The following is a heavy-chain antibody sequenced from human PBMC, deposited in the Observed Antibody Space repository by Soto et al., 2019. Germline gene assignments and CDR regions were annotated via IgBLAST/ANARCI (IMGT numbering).Heavy chain of an antibody. D-gene: IGHD3-3*01. CDR1: GYSFTSYW. J-gene: IGHJ6*02. Sequence: GESLKISCKGSGYSFTSYWIGWVRQMPGKGLEWMGIIYPGDSDTRYSPSFQGQVTISADKSISTAYLQWSSLKASDTAMYYCARHRGIFVGDYYYYYGMDVWGQGTTVPVSS. V-gene: IGHV5-51*01. CDR2: IYPGDSDT. CDR3: ARHRGIFVGDYYYYYGMDV.